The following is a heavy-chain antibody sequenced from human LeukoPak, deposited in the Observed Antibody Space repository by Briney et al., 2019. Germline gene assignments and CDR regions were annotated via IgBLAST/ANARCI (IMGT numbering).Heavy chain of an antibody. V-gene: IGHV1-46*01. CDR2: INPSGGST. Sequence: ASVKVSCKASGYTFTSYYMHWVRQAPGQGLEWMGIINPSGGSTSYAQKFQGRVTMTRNTSISTAYMELSSLRSEDTAVYYCARSIIRGVSPPYYWGQGTLVTVSS. CDR3: ARSIIRGVSPPYY. CDR1: GYTFTSYY. D-gene: IGHD3-10*01. J-gene: IGHJ4*02.